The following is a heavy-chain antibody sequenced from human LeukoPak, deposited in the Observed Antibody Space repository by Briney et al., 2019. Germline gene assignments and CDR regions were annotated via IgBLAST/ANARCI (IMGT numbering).Heavy chain of an antibody. CDR1: EFTSSSYS. Sequence: PGGSLSPSWAASEFTSSSYSMNWVRQPPGRGLEWVSSISSSGSYIYYADSVKGGFTISRVTAKTSLYRQMNSLRAEDTAVYYCASDGVGAVGIDYWGEGTPVSVS. CDR3: ASDGVGAVGIDY. V-gene: IGHV3-21*01. J-gene: IGHJ4*02. D-gene: IGHD6-13*01. CDR2: ISSSGSYI.